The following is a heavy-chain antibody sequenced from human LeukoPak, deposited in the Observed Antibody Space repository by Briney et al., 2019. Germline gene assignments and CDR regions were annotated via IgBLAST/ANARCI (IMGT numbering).Heavy chain of an antibody. Sequence: GESLKISCKGSGYIFTSYWIGWVRQLPGKGLEWMGIIYPGDPDTRYSPSFQGQVTISADKSISTAYLQWSSLKASDTAMYYCARSEVAAAGNFDYWGQGTLVTVSS. CDR3: ARSEVAAAGNFDY. CDR1: GYIFTSYW. V-gene: IGHV5-51*01. CDR2: IYPGDPDT. J-gene: IGHJ4*02. D-gene: IGHD6-13*01.